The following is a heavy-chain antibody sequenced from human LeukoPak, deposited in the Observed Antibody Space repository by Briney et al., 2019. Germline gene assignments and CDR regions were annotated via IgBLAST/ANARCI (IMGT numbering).Heavy chain of an antibody. Sequence: GGSLRLSCAASGFTFSSYSMNWVRQAPGKGLEWVSSISSSSSYIYYADSVKGRFTISRDNAKNSLYLQMNSLRAEDTAVYYCARVYDSKEGWFDPWGQGTLVTVSS. V-gene: IGHV3-21*01. CDR1: GFTFSSYS. J-gene: IGHJ5*02. CDR2: ISSSSSYI. CDR3: ARVYDSKEGWFDP. D-gene: IGHD3-22*01.